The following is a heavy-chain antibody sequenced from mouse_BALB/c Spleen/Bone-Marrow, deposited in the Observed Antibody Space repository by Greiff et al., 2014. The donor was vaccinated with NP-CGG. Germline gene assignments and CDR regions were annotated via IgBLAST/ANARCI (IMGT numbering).Heavy chain of an antibody. Sequence: VKLMESGGGLVQPGGSLKLSCATSGFTFSDYYMYWVRQTPEKRLEWVAYISNGGGSTYYPDTVKGRFTISRDSAKNTLYLQMSRLKSEDTAMYYCARGGIYYGMDYWGQGTSVTVSS. J-gene: IGHJ4*01. CDR3: ARGGIYYGMDY. CDR2: ISNGGGST. V-gene: IGHV5-12*02. CDR1: GFTFSDYY.